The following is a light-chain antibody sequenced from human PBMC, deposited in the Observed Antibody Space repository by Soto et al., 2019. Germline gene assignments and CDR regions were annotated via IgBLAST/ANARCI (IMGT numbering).Light chain of an antibody. Sequence: TSSDVGNYNLVSWYQQHPGKAPKLMIYEGSKRPSGVSSRFSGSKSGNTASLTISGLQAEDEADYYCCSYAGSTTFVFGTVTKVTVL. V-gene: IGLV2-23*01. CDR3: CSYAGSTTFV. J-gene: IGLJ1*01. CDR2: EGS. CDR1: SSDVGNYNL.